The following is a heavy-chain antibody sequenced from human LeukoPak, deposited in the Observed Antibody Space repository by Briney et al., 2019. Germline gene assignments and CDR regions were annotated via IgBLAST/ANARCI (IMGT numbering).Heavy chain of an antibody. Sequence: PGGSLRLSCAASGFTFSSYSMNWVRQAPGKGLEWVSYISSSSSTIYYADSVKGRFTISRDNAKNSLYLQMNSLRAEDTAVYYCARDSGDIYYYYYMDVWGKGTTVTVSS. CDR3: ARDSGDIYYYYYMDV. CDR1: GFTFSSYS. CDR2: ISSSSSTI. J-gene: IGHJ6*03. V-gene: IGHV3-48*01. D-gene: IGHD1-1*01.